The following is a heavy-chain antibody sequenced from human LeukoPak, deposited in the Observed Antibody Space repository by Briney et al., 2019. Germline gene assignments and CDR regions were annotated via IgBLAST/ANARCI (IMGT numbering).Heavy chain of an antibody. V-gene: IGHV3-23*01. CDR2: ISANGDTT. CDR1: GFTFSSYA. Sequence: PGGSLRLSCAASGFTFSSYAMSWVRQAPRKGLEWVSAISANGDTTYYADSVRGRFTISRDNSKNTVYLQVGSLRAEDTAVYYCAGGSGVSYFDFWGQGALVTVSS. CDR3: AGGSGVSYFDF. D-gene: IGHD5/OR15-5a*01. J-gene: IGHJ4*02.